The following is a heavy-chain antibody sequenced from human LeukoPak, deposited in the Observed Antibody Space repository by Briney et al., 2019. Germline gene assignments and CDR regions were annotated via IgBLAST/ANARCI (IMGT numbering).Heavy chain of an antibody. Sequence: GGSLSLSCPASGFVFSASYMSCVPKAPGKGLEWVATIKPDGSEKYHVDSVSGRFTISRDNTNDSLVLQMNSLRVDDTAVYYCVRGGTYWTVSWGQGTLVNVS. CDR3: VRGGTYWTVS. J-gene: IGHJ5*01. CDR1: GFVFSASY. CDR2: IKPDGSEK. V-gene: IGHV3-7*01.